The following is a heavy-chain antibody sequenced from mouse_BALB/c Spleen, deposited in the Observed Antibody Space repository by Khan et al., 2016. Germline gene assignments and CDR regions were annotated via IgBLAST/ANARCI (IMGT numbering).Heavy chain of an antibody. CDR1: GFTFRNYA. CDR2: ISTGDST. V-gene: IGHV5-6-5*01. CDR3: AREDNGNYGDYFDY. D-gene: IGHD2-1*01. Sequence: EVELVESGGGLVKPGGSLKLSCAASGFTFRNYALSWVRQTPEKRLEWVASISTGDSTYYGDSVKGRFTISRDNARNILYLQMSSLWSEDTAMFYCAREDNGNYGDYFDYWGQGTTLTVSS. J-gene: IGHJ2*01.